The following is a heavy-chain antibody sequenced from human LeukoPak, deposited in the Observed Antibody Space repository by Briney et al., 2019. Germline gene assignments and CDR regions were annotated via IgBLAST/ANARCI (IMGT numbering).Heavy chain of an antibody. D-gene: IGHD3-10*01. CDR3: ARHTSITLRPHYFDC. CDR1: GFTFNTYA. Sequence: PGGSLRLSCAASGFTFNTYAMSWVRQAPGKGLEWVSGISGRGGSTDYADSVKGRFTMSRDNSKNTLSLQMNSLRAEDTALYYCARHTSITLRPHYFDCWGQGTLVTVSS. J-gene: IGHJ4*02. V-gene: IGHV3-23*01. CDR2: ISGRGGST.